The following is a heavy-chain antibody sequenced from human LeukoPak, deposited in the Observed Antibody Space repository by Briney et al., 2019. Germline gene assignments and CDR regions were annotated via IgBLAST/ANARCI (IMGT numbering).Heavy chain of an antibody. Sequence: PGGSLRLSCAASGFTFSSYGMHWVRQAPGKGLEWVSFIRYDGSNKYYADSVKGRFTISRDNSKNTLYLQLNSLRAEDTAVYYFQAEDGIRDFDWSSYYYGMDVWGQGTTVTVSS. CDR3: QAEDGIRDFDWSSYYYGMDV. J-gene: IGHJ6*02. V-gene: IGHV3-30*02. CDR2: IRYDGSNK. CDR1: GFTFSSYG. D-gene: IGHD3-9*01.